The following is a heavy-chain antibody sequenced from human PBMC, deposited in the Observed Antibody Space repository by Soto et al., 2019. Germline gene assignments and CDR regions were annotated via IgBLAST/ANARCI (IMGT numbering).Heavy chain of an antibody. J-gene: IGHJ4*02. CDR3: ASALATGDY. Sequence: QVQLVESGGGVVQPGRSLRLYCVASGFTFSNYGMHWVRQAPGKGPEWVAVIWYDGSNKDYADSVKGRFTISRDNSRNTLYLQLNSLRAADRAVYYCASALATGDYWGQGTLVTVSS. CDR2: IWYDGSNK. V-gene: IGHV3-33*01. D-gene: IGHD3-10*01. CDR1: GFTFSNYG.